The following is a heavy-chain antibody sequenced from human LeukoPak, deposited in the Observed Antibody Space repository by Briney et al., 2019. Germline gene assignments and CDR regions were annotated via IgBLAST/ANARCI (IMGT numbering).Heavy chain of an antibody. CDR1: GGTFNSYA. J-gene: IGHJ3*02. CDR3: ARDRGERDSSWSLPAHGFDI. V-gene: IGHV1-69*05. Sequence: ASVKVSCKASGGTFNSYAINWVRQAPGQGLEWMGRIFPIFGTANYAQKFQGRVTVTTDESTNTAYMELSSLRPEDMAMYYCARDRGERDSSWSLPAHGFDIWGQGTMVTVSS. D-gene: IGHD6-13*01. CDR2: IFPIFGTA.